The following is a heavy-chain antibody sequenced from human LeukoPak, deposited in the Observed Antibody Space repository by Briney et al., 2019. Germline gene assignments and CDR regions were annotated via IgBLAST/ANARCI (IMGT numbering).Heavy chain of an antibody. Sequence: SETLSLTCTVSGGSISSYYRSWIRQPPGKGLEWIAYISDIGSINYNPSLKSRVTISLDTSKNQFSLKLSSVTAADTAVYYCAGHHPRNTVDFWGQGTLVTVSS. CDR2: ISDIGSI. CDR1: GGSISSYY. V-gene: IGHV4-59*08. J-gene: IGHJ4*02. CDR3: AGHHPRNTVDF. D-gene: IGHD2/OR15-2a*01.